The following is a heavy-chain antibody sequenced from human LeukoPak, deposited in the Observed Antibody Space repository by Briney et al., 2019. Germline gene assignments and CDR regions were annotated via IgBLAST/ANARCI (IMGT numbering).Heavy chain of an antibody. CDR1: GYTFTGYY. Sequence: ASVKVSCKASGYTFTGYYMHWVRQAPGQGLEWMGRINPNSGGINYAQKFQGRVTMTRDTSISTAYMELSRLRSDDTAVYYCARGGRLGYCSGGSCFARGEYFQHWGQGTLVTVSS. CDR3: ARGGRLGYCSGGSCFARGEYFQH. V-gene: IGHV1-2*06. J-gene: IGHJ1*01. D-gene: IGHD2-15*01. CDR2: INPNSGGI.